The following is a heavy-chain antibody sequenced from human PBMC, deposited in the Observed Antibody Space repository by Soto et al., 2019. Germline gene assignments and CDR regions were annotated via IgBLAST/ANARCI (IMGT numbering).Heavy chain of an antibody. CDR2: ISAYNGNT. J-gene: IGHJ6*02. V-gene: IGHV1-18*04. Sequence: GASVKVSCKASGYTFTSYGIRWVRQAPGQGLEWMGWISAYNGNTNYAQKLQGRVTMTTDTSTSTAYMELRSLRSDDTAVYYCASPGSPYYYYRMDVWGQGTTVTVSS. CDR3: ASPGSPYYYYRMDV. D-gene: IGHD3-10*01. CDR1: GYTFTSYG.